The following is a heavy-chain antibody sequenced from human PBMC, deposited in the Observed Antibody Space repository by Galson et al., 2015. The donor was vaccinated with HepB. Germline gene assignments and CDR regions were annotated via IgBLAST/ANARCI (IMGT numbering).Heavy chain of an antibody. CDR2: IWYDGSNK. CDR3: ARDYDFWSGSHHDPPKDYYYYGMDV. D-gene: IGHD3-3*01. V-gene: IGHV3-33*01. J-gene: IGHJ6*02. CDR1: GFTFSSYG. Sequence: SLRLSCAASGFTFSSYGTHWVRQAPGKGLEWVAVIWYDGSNKYYADSVKGRFTISRDNSKNTLYLQMNSLRAEDTAVYYCARDYDFWSGSHHDPPKDYYYYGMDVWGQGTTVTVSS.